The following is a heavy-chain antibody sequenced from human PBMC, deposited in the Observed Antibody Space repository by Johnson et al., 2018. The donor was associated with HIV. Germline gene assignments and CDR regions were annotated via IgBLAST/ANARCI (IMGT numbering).Heavy chain of an antibody. CDR3: ATFPTYYYDSSGPTGAFDI. Sequence: VQLVESGGGVVRPGGSLRLSCVASGFTFDDYGMSWVRQAPGKGLEWVSGINWNGGSIGYADSVKGRFTISRDNSKNTLYLQMNSLRAEDTAVYYCATFPTYYYDSSGPTGAFDIWGQGTMVTVSS. J-gene: IGHJ3*02. V-gene: IGHV3-20*04. CDR2: INWNGGSI. D-gene: IGHD3-22*01. CDR1: GFTFDDYG.